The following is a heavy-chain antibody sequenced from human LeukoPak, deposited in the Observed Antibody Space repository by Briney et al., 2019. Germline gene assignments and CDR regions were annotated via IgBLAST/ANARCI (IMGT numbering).Heavy chain of an antibody. V-gene: IGHV3-7*01. CDR3: SYDYSSSQPPLFDY. CDR1: GFTLSSYW. Sequence: GVSLRLSCAASGFTLSSYWMSWVRQAPGKGLEWVANIKQDGSEKYYVDSVKGRFTISRDNAKNSLYLQMNSLRAEDTAVYYCSYDYSSSQPPLFDYWGQGTLVTVSS. CDR2: IKQDGSEK. D-gene: IGHD6-13*01. J-gene: IGHJ4*02.